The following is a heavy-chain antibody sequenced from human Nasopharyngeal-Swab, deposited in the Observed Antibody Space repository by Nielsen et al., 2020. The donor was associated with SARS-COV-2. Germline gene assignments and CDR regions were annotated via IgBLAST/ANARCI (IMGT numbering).Heavy chain of an antibody. CDR2: INPSGGST. D-gene: IGHD3-10*01. CDR3: ARGITTLYYYYYMDV. J-gene: IGHJ6*03. Sequence: WVRQAPGQGLEWMGIINPSGGSTSYAQKFQGRVTMTRDTSTSTVYMELSSLRSEDTAVYYCARGITTLYYYYYMDVWGKGTTVTVSS. V-gene: IGHV1-46*01.